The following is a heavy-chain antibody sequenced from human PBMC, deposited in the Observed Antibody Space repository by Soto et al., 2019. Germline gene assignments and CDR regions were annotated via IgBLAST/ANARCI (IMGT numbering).Heavy chain of an antibody. Sequence: AAVKVSCKASGCTFSSYAISWVRQAPGQGLEWMGGIIPIFGTANYAQKFQGRVTITADESTSTAYMELSSLRSEDTAVYYCARSAALSSYFDYWGQGTLVTVSS. CDR2: IIPIFGTA. V-gene: IGHV1-69*13. CDR1: GCTFSSYA. D-gene: IGHD2-2*01. J-gene: IGHJ4*02. CDR3: ARSAALSSYFDY.